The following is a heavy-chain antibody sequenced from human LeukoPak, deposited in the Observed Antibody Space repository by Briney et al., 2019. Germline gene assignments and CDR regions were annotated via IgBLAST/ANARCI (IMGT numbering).Heavy chain of an antibody. Sequence: GGSLRLSCSASGFTFSSYAMHWVRQAPGKGLEYVSAISSNGGSTYYADSVKGRFTISRDNSKNTLYLQMSSLRAEDTAVYYCVKDSGAYDSSGYYSDYWGQGTLVTVSS. CDR2: ISSNGGST. CDR1: GFTFSSYA. CDR3: VKDSGAYDSSGYYSDY. V-gene: IGHV3-64D*06. D-gene: IGHD3-22*01. J-gene: IGHJ4*02.